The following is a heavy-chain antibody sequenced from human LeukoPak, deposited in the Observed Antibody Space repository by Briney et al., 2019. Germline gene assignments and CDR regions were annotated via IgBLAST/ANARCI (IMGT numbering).Heavy chain of an antibody. Sequence: PSETLSLTCSVSGVSINTYYWSWIRQSPGKGLEWIGYIDFTGSPNYNPSLSSRVTISVDMSKRHLSLKLDSVTAADTAVYYCARHGLPRHFGSDVWGPGTTVTVSS. CDR2: IDFTGSP. CDR3: ARHGLPRHFGSDV. J-gene: IGHJ6*02. V-gene: IGHV4-59*08. CDR1: GVSINTYY.